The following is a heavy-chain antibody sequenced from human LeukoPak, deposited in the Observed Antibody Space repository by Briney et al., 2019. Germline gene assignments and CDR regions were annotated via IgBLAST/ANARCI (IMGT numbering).Heavy chain of an antibody. J-gene: IGHJ4*02. V-gene: IGHV3-30*02. CDR1: GFTFSGYD. D-gene: IGHD3-10*01. Sequence: PGGSLRLSCAASGFTFSGYDMHWVRQAPGKGLEWVAFIRYDVSNEYYADSVKGRFTISRDNSKNTLYLQMNSLRAEDTAVYYCASEGTMVRGAIDYWGQGTLVTVSS. CDR3: ASEGTMVRGAIDY. CDR2: IRYDVSNE.